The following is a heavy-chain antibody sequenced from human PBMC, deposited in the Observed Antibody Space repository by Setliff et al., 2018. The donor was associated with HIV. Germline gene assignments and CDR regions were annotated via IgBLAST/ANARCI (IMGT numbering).Heavy chain of an antibody. Sequence: GGSLRLSCAVSGFTFSSYWMTWVRQAPGRGLEWVANINEDGSEKYYVDSVKGRFTISRDNARDSLHLQLNSLRAEDTAVYYCARAATYYNFWSGYHPHAFDIWGQGTMVTVSS. J-gene: IGHJ3*02. CDR3: ARAATYYNFWSGYHPHAFDI. V-gene: IGHV3-7*01. D-gene: IGHD3-3*01. CDR2: INEDGSEK. CDR1: GFTFSSYW.